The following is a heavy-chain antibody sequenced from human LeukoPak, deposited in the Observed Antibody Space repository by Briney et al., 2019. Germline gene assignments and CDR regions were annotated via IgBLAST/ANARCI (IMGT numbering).Heavy chain of an antibody. D-gene: IGHD3-22*01. CDR3: AISSGQGHYYYYMDV. CDR1: GGSFSGYY. J-gene: IGHJ6*03. CDR2: INHSGST. Sequence: SETLSLTCAVYGGSFSGYYWSWIRQPPGKGLEWIGEINHSGSTNYNPSLKSRVTISVDTSKNQFSLKLSSVTAADTAVYYCAISSGQGHYYYYMDVWGKGTTVTVSS. V-gene: IGHV4-34*01.